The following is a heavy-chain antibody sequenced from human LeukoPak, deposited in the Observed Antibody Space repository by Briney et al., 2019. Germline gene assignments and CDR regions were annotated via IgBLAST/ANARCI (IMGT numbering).Heavy chain of an antibody. V-gene: IGHV1-2*02. Sequence: GASVKVSCKASGYTFTGYYMHWVRQAPGQGLEWMGWINPNSGGTNYAQKFQGRVTMTRDTSISTAYMELSRLRSDDTAVYYCARDTGDTVTQYYYYYYMDVWGKGTTVTVSS. CDR1: GYTFTGYY. J-gene: IGHJ6*03. D-gene: IGHD4-17*01. CDR3: ARDTGDTVTQYYYYYYMDV. CDR2: INPNSGGT.